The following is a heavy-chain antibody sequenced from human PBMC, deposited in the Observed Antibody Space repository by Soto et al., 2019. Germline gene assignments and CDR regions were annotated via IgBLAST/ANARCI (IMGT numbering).Heavy chain of an antibody. D-gene: IGHD3-9*01. J-gene: IGHJ6*02. Sequence: GASVKVSCKASGYTFTSYGISWVRQAPGQGLEWVGWISAYNGNTNYAQKLQGRVTMTTDTYTSTAYMERRSLRCDDTAVYYCASLWGYDILTGSGSGAAGSGMDVWGQGTTVTVSS. V-gene: IGHV1-18*01. CDR3: ASLWGYDILTGSGSGAAGSGMDV. CDR1: GYTFTSYG. CDR2: ISAYNGNT.